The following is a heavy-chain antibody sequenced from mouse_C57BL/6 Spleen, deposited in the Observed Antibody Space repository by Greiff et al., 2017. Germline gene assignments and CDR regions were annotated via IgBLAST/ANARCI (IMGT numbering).Heavy chain of an antibody. J-gene: IGHJ1*03. CDR1: GFSLSTSGMG. D-gene: IGHD1-1*01. CDR3: ARLLLRDWYFDV. V-gene: IGHV8-12*01. Sequence: QVTLKESGPGILQSSQTLSLTCSFSGFSLSTSGMGVSWIRQPSGKGLEWLAHIYWDDDKRYNPSLKSRLTISKDTSRNQVFLKITSGDTADTATYYCARLLLRDWYFDVWGTGTTVTVSS. CDR2: IYWDDDK.